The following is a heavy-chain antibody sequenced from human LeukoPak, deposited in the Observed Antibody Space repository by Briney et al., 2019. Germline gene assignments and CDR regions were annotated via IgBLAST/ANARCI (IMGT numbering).Heavy chain of an antibody. J-gene: IGHJ4*02. CDR2: INWDGTST. CDR1: AFIFHDHG. D-gene: IGHD6-19*01. V-gene: IGHV3-20*04. Sequence: PGGSLRLSCAASAFIFHDHGISWVRQGPGKGLEWVSGINWDGTSTGYADSVKGRFTISRDNAKNSLYLQMNSLRVEDTALYYCASGDMNGWYFDRWGQGTLVTVSS. CDR3: ASGDMNGWYFDR.